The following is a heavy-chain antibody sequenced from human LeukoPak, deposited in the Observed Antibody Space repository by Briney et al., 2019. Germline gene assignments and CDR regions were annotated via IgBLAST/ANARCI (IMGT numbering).Heavy chain of an antibody. CDR3: ASGDGLVISFGIWSPPYQWDY. J-gene: IGHJ4*02. Sequence: ASVKVSCKASGYTFTGYYMHWVRQAPGQGLEWMGWINPNSGGTNYAQKFQGRVTMTRDTSISTAYMELSRLRSDDTAVYYCASGDGLVISFGIWSPPYQWDYWGQGTLVTVSS. V-gene: IGHV1-2*02. CDR1: GYTFTGYY. CDR2: INPNSGGT. D-gene: IGHD3-9*01.